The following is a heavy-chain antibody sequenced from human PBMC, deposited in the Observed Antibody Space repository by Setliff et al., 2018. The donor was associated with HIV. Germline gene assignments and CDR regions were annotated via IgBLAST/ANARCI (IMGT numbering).Heavy chain of an antibody. CDR1: GGSISSSSYY. D-gene: IGHD6-19*01. CDR2: IYYSGST. CDR3: ARDFVEGIAVTDWFDP. V-gene: IGHV4-39*07. J-gene: IGHJ5*02. Sequence: SETLSLTCTVSGGSISSSSYYWGWIRQPPGKGLEWIGSIYYSGSTYYNPSLKSRVTISVDTSKNQFSLKLSSVTAADTAVYYCARDFVEGIAVTDWFDPWGQGTLVTVSS.